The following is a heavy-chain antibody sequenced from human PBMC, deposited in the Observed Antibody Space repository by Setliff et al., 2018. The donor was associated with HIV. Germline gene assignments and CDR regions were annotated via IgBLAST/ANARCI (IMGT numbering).Heavy chain of an antibody. J-gene: IGHJ4*02. Sequence: PGGSLRLSCAASGFTFASYAMNWVRQAPGKGLEWVSTIIGSGGSTFYADSVKGRFTISRDNSKNTVYLQLNSLRAEDTAVYYCARSTTVTHFDYWGQGTLVTVSS. CDR1: GFTFASYA. CDR2: IIGSGGST. V-gene: IGHV3-23*01. D-gene: IGHD4-17*01. CDR3: ARSTTVTHFDY.